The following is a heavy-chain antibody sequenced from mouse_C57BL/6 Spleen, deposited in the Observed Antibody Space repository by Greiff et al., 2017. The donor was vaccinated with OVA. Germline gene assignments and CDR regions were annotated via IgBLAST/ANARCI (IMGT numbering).Heavy chain of an antibody. V-gene: IGHV2-2*01. CDR1: GFSLTSYG. CDR2: IWSGGST. D-gene: IGHD2-13*01. J-gene: IGHJ3*01. CDR3: ARKGESTMVEGFAY. Sequence: VQLQQSGPGLVQPSPSLSITCPVSGFSLTSYGVHWVRQSPGTGLEWLGVIWSGGSTDYNAAFISRLSISKDNSKSQVFFKMNSRQADDTAIYYCARKGESTMVEGFAYWGQGTLVTVSA.